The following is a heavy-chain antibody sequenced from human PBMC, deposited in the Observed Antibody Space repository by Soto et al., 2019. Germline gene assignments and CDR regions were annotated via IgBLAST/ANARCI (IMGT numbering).Heavy chain of an antibody. CDR1: GGSISSYY. CDR2: IYYSGST. Sequence: PSETLSLTCTVSGGSISSYYWSWIRQPPGKGLEWIGYIYYSGSTNYNPSLKSRVTISVDTSKNQFSLKLSSVTAADTAVYYCARYSYCVVSRVYYYYYMDVWGKGTTVTVSS. J-gene: IGHJ6*03. CDR3: ARYSYCVVSRVYYYYYMDV. V-gene: IGHV4-59*01. D-gene: IGHD5-18*01.